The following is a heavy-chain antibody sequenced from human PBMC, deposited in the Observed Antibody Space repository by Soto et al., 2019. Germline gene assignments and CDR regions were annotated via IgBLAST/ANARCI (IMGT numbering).Heavy chain of an antibody. Sequence: SETLSLTCTVSGGSITDYSWVWIRQPAGKGLEWIGRIFSSGSTNYNPSLKGRITMSLDTSKNQFSLKLNSVTATDTAVYFCARDQGVVVTADNWFDPWGQGILVTVSS. CDR1: GGSITDYS. CDR2: IFSSGST. D-gene: IGHD2-21*02. J-gene: IGHJ5*02. V-gene: IGHV4-4*07. CDR3: ARDQGVVVTADNWFDP.